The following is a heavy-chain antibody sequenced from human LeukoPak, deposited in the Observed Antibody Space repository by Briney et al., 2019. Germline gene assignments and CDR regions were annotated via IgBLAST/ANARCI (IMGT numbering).Heavy chain of an antibody. CDR2: IIPIFGTA. CDR3: ASRPEWEHWAFDI. J-gene: IGHJ3*02. V-gene: IGHV1-69*05. Sequence: SVKVSFKASGGTFSSYAISWVRQAPGQGLEWMGGIIPIFGTANYAQKFQGRVTITTDESTSTAYMELSSLRSEDTAVYYCASRPEWEHWAFDIWGQGTMVTVSS. CDR1: GGTFSSYA. D-gene: IGHD1-26*01.